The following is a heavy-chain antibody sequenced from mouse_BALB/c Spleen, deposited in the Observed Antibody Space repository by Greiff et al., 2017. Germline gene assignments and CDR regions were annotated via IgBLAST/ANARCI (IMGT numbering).Heavy chain of an antibody. V-gene: IGHV7-3*02. CDR3: ARAHYGSYYFDY. CDR2: IRNKANGYTT. D-gene: IGHD1-1*01. CDR1: GFTFTDYY. J-gene: IGHJ2*01. Sequence: EVQGVESGGGLVQPGGSLRLSCATSGFTFTDYYMSWVRQPPGKALEWLGFIRNKANGYTTEYSASVKGRFTISRDNSQSILYLQMNTLRAEDSATYYCARAHYGSYYFDYWGQGTTLTVSS.